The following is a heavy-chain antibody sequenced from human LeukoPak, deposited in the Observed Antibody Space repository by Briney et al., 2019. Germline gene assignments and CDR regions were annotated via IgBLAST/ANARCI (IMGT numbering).Heavy chain of an antibody. V-gene: IGHV3-23*01. Sequence: GGSLRLSCAASGFIFSSYAMRWVRQVPWKGLEWVSAISGSGGSTYYADCVKGRFTISRDNSKNTLYLQMNSLRAEDTAVYYCAKGEAAAGKDVWGKGTTVTVSS. D-gene: IGHD6-13*01. J-gene: IGHJ6*04. CDR1: GFIFSSYA. CDR3: AKGEAAAGKDV. CDR2: ISGSGGST.